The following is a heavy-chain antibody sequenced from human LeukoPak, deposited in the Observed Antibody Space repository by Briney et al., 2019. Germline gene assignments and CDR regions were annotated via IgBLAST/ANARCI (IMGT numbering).Heavy chain of an antibody. Sequence: QTGGSLRLSCAASGFTFSDHYMDWVRQAPGKGLEWVARTRNKARSYTTEYAASVKGRFTISRDDSKNSMYLQMNSLTTDDTAVYFCSRSNTGLWRTFQYWGQGTLVTVSS. V-gene: IGHV3-72*01. CDR1: GFTFSDHY. D-gene: IGHD2-8*02. CDR3: SRSNTGLWRTFQY. CDR2: TRNKARSYTT. J-gene: IGHJ4*02.